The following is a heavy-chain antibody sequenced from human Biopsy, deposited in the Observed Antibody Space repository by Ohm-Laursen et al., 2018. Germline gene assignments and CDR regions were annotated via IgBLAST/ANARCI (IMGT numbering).Heavy chain of an antibody. Sequence: TLSLTCAVNGESSSGYFWNWIRQPPGKGLEWIGEINQSGSTKYNPSLKRRATLSADSSNSQFSLRLTSVAAADTAIYYCARGSGYFKLDVWGQGTTVTVSS. CDR2: INQSGST. D-gene: IGHD5-12*01. CDR1: GESSSGYF. J-gene: IGHJ6*02. CDR3: ARGSGYFKLDV. V-gene: IGHV4-34*01.